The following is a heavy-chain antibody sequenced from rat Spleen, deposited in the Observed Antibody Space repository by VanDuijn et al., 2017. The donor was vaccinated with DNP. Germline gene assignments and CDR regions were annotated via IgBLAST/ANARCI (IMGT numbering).Heavy chain of an antibody. D-gene: IGHD1-11*01. CDR1: GFTFSDHH. CDR3: ASLNDGRRDWFVH. V-gene: IGHV5S11*01. Sequence: EVFLVESGGDLVQPGGSVRLSCVASGFTFSDHHMAWVRQTPTEGLEWVASTSFNGGNTYYRDSVKGRFTISRDNAKNTLYLQMDSLGSEETATYYCASLNDGRRDWFVHWGQGTLVTVSS. J-gene: IGHJ3*01. CDR2: TSFNGGNT.